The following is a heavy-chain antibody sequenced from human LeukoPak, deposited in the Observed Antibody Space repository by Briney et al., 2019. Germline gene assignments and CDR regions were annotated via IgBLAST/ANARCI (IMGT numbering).Heavy chain of an antibody. CDR3: ATYYQGTDY. CDR1: GGSISSGSYY. J-gene: IGHJ4*02. CDR2: IYTSGST. Sequence: SETLSLTCTVSGGSISSGSYYWSWIRQPAGKGLEWIGRIYTSGSTNYNPSLKSRVTISVDTSKNQFSLKLSSVTAADTAVYYCATYYQGTDYWGQGILVTVSS. D-gene: IGHD3-22*01. V-gene: IGHV4-61*02.